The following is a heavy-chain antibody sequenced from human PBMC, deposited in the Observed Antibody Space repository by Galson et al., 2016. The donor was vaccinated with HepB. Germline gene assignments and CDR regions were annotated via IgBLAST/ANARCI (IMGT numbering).Heavy chain of an antibody. CDR1: GFTFNRYT. CDR3: TGSTGWLPEH. D-gene: IGHD3-22*01. Sequence: SLRLSCAASGFTFNRYTMNWVRQAPGKGLEWVAYISSSSSYIYYADSVKGRFTISRDNAKKSLYLQMNGLRTEDTALYYCTGSTGWLPEHWGQGSLVTVSS. V-gene: IGHV3-21*04. J-gene: IGHJ4*02. CDR2: ISSSSSYI.